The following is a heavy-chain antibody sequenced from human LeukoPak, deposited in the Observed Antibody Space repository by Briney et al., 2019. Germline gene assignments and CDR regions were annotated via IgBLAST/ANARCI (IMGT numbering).Heavy chain of an antibody. D-gene: IGHD6-19*01. V-gene: IGHV4-59*01. CDR2: IYHSGST. Sequence: SETLSLTCTVSGGSISSYYWSWIRQPPGKGLEWIGYIYHSGSTDYNPSLKSRVTMSTDTSKNQFSLKLSSVTAADTAVYCCARGGAVPGPRYNWFDPWGQGTLVTVSS. CDR1: GGSISSYY. CDR3: ARGGAVPGPRYNWFDP. J-gene: IGHJ5*02.